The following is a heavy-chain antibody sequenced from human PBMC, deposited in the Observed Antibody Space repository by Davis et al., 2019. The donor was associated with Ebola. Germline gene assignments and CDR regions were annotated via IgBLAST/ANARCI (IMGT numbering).Heavy chain of an antibody. CDR3: ARGYGVAAD. D-gene: IGHD2-15*01. J-gene: IGHJ4*02. CDR1: GYTFTSYD. V-gene: IGHV1-8*01. Sequence: AASVTVSCKASGYTFTSYDNSWVRQATGQGLEWMGWMNPNSDNTGYPQKFQGRVTMTSNTSISTAYMELSSLRSDDTAVYYCARGYGVAADWGQGTLVTVSS. CDR2: MNPNSDNT.